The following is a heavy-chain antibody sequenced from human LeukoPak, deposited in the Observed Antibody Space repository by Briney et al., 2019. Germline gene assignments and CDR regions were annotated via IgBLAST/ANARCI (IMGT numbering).Heavy chain of an antibody. CDR3: ARGSRFGVVGRDAFDI. V-gene: IGHV3-30*03. D-gene: IGHD3-3*01. Sequence: QAGGSLRLSCAASGFSFRTYGMHWVRQAPGKGLEWVAVISYDGSNKYYADSVKGRFTISRDNAKNSLYLQMNSLRAEDTAVYYCARGSRFGVVGRDAFDIWGQGTMVTVSS. CDR1: GFSFRTYG. J-gene: IGHJ3*02. CDR2: ISYDGSNK.